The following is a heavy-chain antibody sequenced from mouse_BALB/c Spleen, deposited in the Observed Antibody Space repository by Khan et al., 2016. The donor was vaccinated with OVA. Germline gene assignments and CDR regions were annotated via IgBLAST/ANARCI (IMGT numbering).Heavy chain of an antibody. Sequence: VQLQESGAELAKPGASVKMSCKASGYTFTNYWMHWVKQRPGQGLEWIGYIDPTTGYTEYNQQFKDKATLTADKSSSTAYMPLSSLTSEDSAVYYCTSHGSTDTWFGYWGQGTLVTVSA. CDR3: TSHGSTDTWFGY. CDR2: IDPTTGYT. V-gene: IGHV1-7*01. D-gene: IGHD1-1*01. CDR1: GYTFTNYW. J-gene: IGHJ3*01.